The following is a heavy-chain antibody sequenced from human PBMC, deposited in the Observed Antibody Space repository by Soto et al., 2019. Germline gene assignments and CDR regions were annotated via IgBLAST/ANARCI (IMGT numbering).Heavy chain of an antibody. CDR1: GFSISTNGVG. CDR3: AKKGGGDYILGY. J-gene: IGHJ4*02. CDR2: IYWDDSK. D-gene: IGHD4-17*01. V-gene: IGHV2-5*02. Sequence: QITLKESGPTLVKPTQTLTLTCTFSGFSISTNGVGVGWIRQPPGKALEWLALIYWDDSKEYSPSLKSRLTITKDTSRNQVVLTMTNMDHVDTATYYCAKKGGGDYILGYWGQGTLVTVSS.